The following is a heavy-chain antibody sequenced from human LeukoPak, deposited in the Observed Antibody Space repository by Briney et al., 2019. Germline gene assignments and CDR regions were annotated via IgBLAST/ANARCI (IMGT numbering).Heavy chain of an antibody. J-gene: IGHJ4*02. CDR3: ARQLLWFGDLDY. V-gene: IGHV3-53*01. CDR2: IYSGGST. Sequence: GGSLRLSCAASGFTVSNNYMTWVRQAPGKGLEWVSVIYSGGSTHYADSVKGRFTISRDNSKNTLYLQMNSLRAEDTAVYYCARQLLWFGDLDYWGQGTLVTVSS. CDR1: GFTVSNNY. D-gene: IGHD3-10*01.